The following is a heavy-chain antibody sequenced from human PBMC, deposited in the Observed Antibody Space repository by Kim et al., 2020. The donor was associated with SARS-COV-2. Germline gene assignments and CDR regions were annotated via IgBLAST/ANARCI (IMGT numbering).Heavy chain of an antibody. D-gene: IGHD3-10*01. CDR1: GFTVSSNY. J-gene: IGHJ6*02. CDR3: ARDRGLYGSGSYYSHYYYYGMDV. Sequence: GGSLRLSCAASGFTVSSNYMSWVRQAPGKGLEWVSVIYSGGSTYYADSVKGRFTISRDNSKNTLYLQMNSLRAEDTAVYYCARDRGLYGSGSYYSHYYYYGMDVWGQGTTVTVSS. CDR2: IYSGGST. V-gene: IGHV3-66*01.